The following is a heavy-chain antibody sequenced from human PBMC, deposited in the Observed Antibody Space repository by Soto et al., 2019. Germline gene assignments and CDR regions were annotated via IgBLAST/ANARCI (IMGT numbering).Heavy chain of an antibody. J-gene: IGHJ4*02. CDR3: ARYSSGYVRYFDY. Sequence: PSETLSLTCTVSGGSINRDDYYWSWIRQTPGKGLEWIGYILYSGSTYYNPSLKSRVTISVDTSKNQFSLKLSSVTAADTAVYYCARYSSGYVRYFDYWGQGTLVTVSS. CDR1: GGSINRDDYY. CDR2: ILYSGST. V-gene: IGHV4-30-4*01. D-gene: IGHD3-22*01.